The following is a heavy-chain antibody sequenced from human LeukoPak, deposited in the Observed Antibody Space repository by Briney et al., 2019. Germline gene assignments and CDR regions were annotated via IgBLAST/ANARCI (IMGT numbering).Heavy chain of an antibody. CDR3: ARARPYSSSWYLIY. Sequence: QTGGSLRLSCAASGFTFSSYGMHWVRQAPGKGLEWVAVIWYDGSNKYYADSVKGRFTISRDNSKNTLYLQMNSLRAEDTAVYYCARARPYSSSWYLIYWGQGTLVTVSS. CDR1: GFTFSSYG. D-gene: IGHD6-13*01. V-gene: IGHV3-33*01. J-gene: IGHJ4*02. CDR2: IWYDGSNK.